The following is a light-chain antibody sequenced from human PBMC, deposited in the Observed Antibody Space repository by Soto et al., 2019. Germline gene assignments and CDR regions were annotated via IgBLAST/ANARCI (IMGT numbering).Light chain of an antibody. CDR2: NNN. Sequence: QAVVTQPPSASGTPGQRVTIPCSGSSSNIGSNFVNWYQQLPGTAPKLLMYNNNQRPSGVPDRFSGPKSGTSASLAISGLQSEDEADYHCATWDDSLNGLVFGGGTKLTVL. V-gene: IGLV1-44*01. CDR3: ATWDDSLNGLV. J-gene: IGLJ3*02. CDR1: SSNIGSNF.